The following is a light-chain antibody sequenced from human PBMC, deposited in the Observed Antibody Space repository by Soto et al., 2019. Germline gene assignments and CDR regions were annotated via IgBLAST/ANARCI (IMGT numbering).Light chain of an antibody. J-gene: IGLJ3*02. V-gene: IGLV2-14*01. CDR3: ISYTSSSTWV. Sequence: QSALTQPASVSGSPGQSITISCTGTSTYVGVYYYLSWFQQHPGKAPKLMIYEVSNRPSGVSDRFSGSRSGNTASLTISGLQAEDESDYYCISYTSSSTWVFGGGTQLTVL. CDR1: STYVGVYYY. CDR2: EVS.